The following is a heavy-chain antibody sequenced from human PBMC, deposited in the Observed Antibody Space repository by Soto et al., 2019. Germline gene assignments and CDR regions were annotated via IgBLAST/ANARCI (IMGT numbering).Heavy chain of an antibody. V-gene: IGHV3-53*01. D-gene: IGHD6-13*01. CDR3: ARASIAAAGYYFDY. CDR2: IYSGGST. CDR1: GFTVSTNY. Sequence: EVQLVESGGGLIQPGGSLRLSCAASGFTVSTNYMSWVRQAPGKGLEWVSVIYSGGSTYYADSVKGRFTISRDNSKNTLYLPMNSLRAEDTAVYYCARASIAAAGYYFDYWGQGTLVTVSS. J-gene: IGHJ4*02.